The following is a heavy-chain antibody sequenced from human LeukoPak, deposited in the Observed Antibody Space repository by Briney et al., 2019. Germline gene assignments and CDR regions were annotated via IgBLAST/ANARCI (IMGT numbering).Heavy chain of an antibody. CDR3: ASSRRPGSTAQYYYYYYGMDV. V-gene: IGHV1-69*04. CDR2: IIPIFGIA. Sequence: SVKVSCKASGGTFSSYAISWVRQAPGQGLEWMGRIIPIFGIANYAQKFQGRVTITADKSTSTAYVELSSLRSEDTAVYYCASSRRPGSTAQYYYYYYGMDVWGQGTTVTVSS. J-gene: IGHJ6*02. CDR1: GGTFSSYA. D-gene: IGHD6-13*01.